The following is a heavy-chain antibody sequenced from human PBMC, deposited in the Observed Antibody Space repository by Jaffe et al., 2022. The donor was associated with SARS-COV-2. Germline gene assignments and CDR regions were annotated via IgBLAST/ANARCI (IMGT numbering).Heavy chain of an antibody. CDR2: ISWNSGSI. D-gene: IGHD6-13*01. V-gene: IGHV3-9*01. Sequence: EVQLVESGGGLVQPGRSLRLSCAASGFTFDDYAMHWVRQAPGKGLEWVSGISWNSGSIGYADSVKGRFTISRDNAKNSLYLQMNSLRAEDTALYYCAKDAIAAAGTYYYYYGMDVWGQGTTVTVSS. CDR1: GFTFDDYA. CDR3: AKDAIAAAGTYYYYYGMDV. J-gene: IGHJ6*02.